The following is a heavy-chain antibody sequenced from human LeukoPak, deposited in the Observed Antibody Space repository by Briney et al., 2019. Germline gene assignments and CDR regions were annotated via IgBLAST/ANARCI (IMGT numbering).Heavy chain of an antibody. V-gene: IGHV4-4*02. CDR3: ARDLVGVVGGLPYWYFDL. D-gene: IGHD2-15*01. CDR2: IYHSGST. CDR1: GVSISSSNW. Sequence: SETLSLTCAVSGVSISSSNWWGWVRQPPGKGLGWIGEIYHSGSTNYNPSLKSRVTISVDKSKNQFSLNLSSVTAADTAIYYCARDLVGVVGGLPYWYFDLWGRGTLVSVSS. J-gene: IGHJ2*01.